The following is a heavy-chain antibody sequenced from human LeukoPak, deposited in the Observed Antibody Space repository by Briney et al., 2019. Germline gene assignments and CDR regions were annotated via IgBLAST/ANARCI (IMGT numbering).Heavy chain of an antibody. CDR1: GGSFSSYY. V-gene: IGHV4-39*01. Sequence: SETLSLTCAVYGGSFSSYYWGWIRQPPGKGLEWIGSIYYSGSTYYNPSLKSRVTISVDTSKNQFSLKLSSVTAADTAVYYCARHSPDYYGSGSLDYWGQGTLVTVSS. CDR3: ARHSPDYYGSGSLDY. J-gene: IGHJ4*02. CDR2: IYYSGST. D-gene: IGHD3-10*01.